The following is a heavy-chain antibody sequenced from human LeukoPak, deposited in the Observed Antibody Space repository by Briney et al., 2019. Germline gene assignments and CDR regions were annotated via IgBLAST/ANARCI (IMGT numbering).Heavy chain of an antibody. V-gene: IGHV3-48*01. CDR2: ISSSSSTI. CDR1: GFTFSSYS. J-gene: IGHJ5*02. D-gene: IGHD3-22*01. Sequence: GGSLRLSCAASGFTFSSYSMNWVRQAPGKGLEWVSYISSSSSTIYYADSVKGRFTISRDNAKNSLYLQMNSLRAEDTAVYYCARDDLLHRNWFDPWGQGTLVTVSS. CDR3: ARDDLLHRNWFDP.